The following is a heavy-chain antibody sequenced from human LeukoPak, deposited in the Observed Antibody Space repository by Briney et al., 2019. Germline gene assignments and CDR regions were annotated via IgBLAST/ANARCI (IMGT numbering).Heavy chain of an antibody. D-gene: IGHD2-2*01. CDR3: AKVPGKGYCSSTSCRNDY. V-gene: IGHV3-23*01. CDR2: ISGSGGST. J-gene: IGHJ4*02. CDR1: GFTFSSYA. Sequence: PGGSLRLSCAASGFTFSSYAMGWVRQAPGKGRGWVSAISGSGGSTYYADSVKGRFTISRDNSKNTLYLQMNSLRAEDTAVYYCAKVPGKGYCSSTSCRNDYWGQGTLVTVSS.